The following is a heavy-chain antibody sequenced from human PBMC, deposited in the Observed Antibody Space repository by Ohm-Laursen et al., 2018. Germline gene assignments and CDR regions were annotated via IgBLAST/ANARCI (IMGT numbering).Heavy chain of an antibody. CDR1: GGSFSGYY. J-gene: IGHJ6*02. Sequence: SQTLSLTCAVYGGSFSGYYWSWIRQPPGKGLEWIGEINHSGSTNYNPSLKSRVTISVDTSKNQFSPKFSSATAADTAVYYCARGPYYYYYGMDVWGQGTTVTVSS. V-gene: IGHV4-34*01. CDR3: ARGPYYYYYGMDV. CDR2: INHSGST.